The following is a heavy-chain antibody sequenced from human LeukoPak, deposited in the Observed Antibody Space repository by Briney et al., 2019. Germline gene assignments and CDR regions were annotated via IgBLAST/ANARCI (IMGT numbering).Heavy chain of an antibody. CDR1: GYTFTSYY. Sequence: ASVKVSCKASGYTFTSYYMHWVRQAPGQGLEWMGIINPSGGSTSYAQKFQGRVTMTRDTSTSTVYMELSSLRSEDTAVYYCASSSSPRNAFDYWGQGTLVTVSS. CDR3: ASSSSPRNAFDY. CDR2: INPSGGST. D-gene: IGHD2-2*01. J-gene: IGHJ4*02. V-gene: IGHV1-46*01.